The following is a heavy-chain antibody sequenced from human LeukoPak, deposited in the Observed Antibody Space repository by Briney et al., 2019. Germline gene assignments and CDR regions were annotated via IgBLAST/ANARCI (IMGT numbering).Heavy chain of an antibody. CDR3: ARGDAYCSGGSCPSGNFDQ. Sequence: GASVKVSCKASGYTFTSYGISWVRQAPGQGLEWMGWISGYNGNTNYAQKLQGRVTMTTDTSTSTAYMELRSLRSDDTAVYYCARGDAYCSGGSCPSGNFDQWGQGTLVTVSS. J-gene: IGHJ4*02. V-gene: IGHV1-18*04. CDR1: GYTFTSYG. CDR2: ISGYNGNT. D-gene: IGHD2-15*01.